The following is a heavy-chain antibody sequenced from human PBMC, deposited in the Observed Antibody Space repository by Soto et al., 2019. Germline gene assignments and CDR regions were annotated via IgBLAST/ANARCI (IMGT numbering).Heavy chain of an antibody. CDR1: DDSINISHW. CDR3: AACHFWSRTWMDTRLDY. CDR2: ISHSGST. V-gene: IGHV4-4*02. J-gene: IGHJ4*02. D-gene: IGHD3-3*02. Sequence: SETLSLTCAVSDDSINISHWWSWVRQPPGKGLEWLGEISHSGSTNYNPSLTSRVTISVDQSKNHFSLKLTSVTAADTAVYYCAACHFWSRTWMDTRLDYWGQGTLVTVSS.